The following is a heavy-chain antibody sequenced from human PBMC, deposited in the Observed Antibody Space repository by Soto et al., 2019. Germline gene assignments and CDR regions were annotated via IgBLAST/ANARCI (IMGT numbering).Heavy chain of an antibody. D-gene: IGHD3-10*01. J-gene: IGHJ6*02. CDR3: AKDLSSGTYYYYGMDV. CDR2: ISYDGSNK. Sequence: QVQLVESGGGVVQPGRSLRLSCAASGFTFSSYGMHWVRQAPGKGLEWVAVISYDGSNKYYADSVKGRFTISRDNSKNYLYLQMNSERAEDTAVYYCAKDLSSGTYYYYGMDVWGQGTTVTVSS. V-gene: IGHV3-30*18. CDR1: GFTFSSYG.